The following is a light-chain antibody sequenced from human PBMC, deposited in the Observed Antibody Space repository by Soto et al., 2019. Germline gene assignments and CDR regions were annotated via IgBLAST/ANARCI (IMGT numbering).Light chain of an antibody. J-gene: IGLJ2*01. CDR2: DVT. Sequence: QSVLTQPPSASGSPGQSVTISCTGASSDVGGYNFVSWYQHHPGKAPRLMIYDVTQRPSGVPDRFSGSKSGNTASQTVSGLQVDDEAYYYCSSYAGSSIPVAFGGGTKLTVL. CDR3: SSYAGSSIPVA. V-gene: IGLV2-8*01. CDR1: SSDVGGYNF.